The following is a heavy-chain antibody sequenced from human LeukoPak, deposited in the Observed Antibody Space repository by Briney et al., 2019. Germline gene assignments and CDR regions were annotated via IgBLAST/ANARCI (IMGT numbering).Heavy chain of an antibody. J-gene: IGHJ3*02. V-gene: IGHV3-23*01. CDR2: ISGSGGST. D-gene: IGHD3-16*01. Sequence: GGSLRLSCAASGFDFSSYVMSWVRQAPGKGLEWVSAISGSGGSTYYADSVKGRFTISRANSKNTLYLQMNSLRAEDTALYYCAKEGGGVGFDIWGQGTMVTVSS. CDR3: AKEGGGVGFDI. CDR1: GFDFSSYV.